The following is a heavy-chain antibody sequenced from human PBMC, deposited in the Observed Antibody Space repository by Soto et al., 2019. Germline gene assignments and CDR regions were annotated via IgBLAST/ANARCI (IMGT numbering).Heavy chain of an antibody. D-gene: IGHD3-10*01. Sequence: PGGSLRLSCAASGFTFSSHIMNWVRQAPGKGLEWVSSISSSGIYIYYADSLNGRFAISRDNAKNSLYLQMNSLRAEDTAVYYCASIPGGPPLRYFDYWGEG. CDR3: ASIPGGPPLRYFDY. V-gene: IGHV3-21*01. J-gene: IGHJ4*02. CDR1: GFTFSSHI. CDR2: ISSSGIYI.